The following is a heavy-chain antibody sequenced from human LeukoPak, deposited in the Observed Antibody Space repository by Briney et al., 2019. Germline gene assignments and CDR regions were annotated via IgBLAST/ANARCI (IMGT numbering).Heavy chain of an antibody. Sequence: GGSLRLSCAASGLTFRRYDMTWVRQAPGQGLEWVSAISGSGGSTYYADSVKGRFTISSDNSKRTLYLQMNSLRAEDTAVYYCAKDGGEGVFNYRGQGTLVTVSS. CDR2: ISGSGGST. CDR1: GLTFRRYD. J-gene: IGHJ4*02. V-gene: IGHV3-23*01. D-gene: IGHD2-21*01. CDR3: AKDGGEGVFNY.